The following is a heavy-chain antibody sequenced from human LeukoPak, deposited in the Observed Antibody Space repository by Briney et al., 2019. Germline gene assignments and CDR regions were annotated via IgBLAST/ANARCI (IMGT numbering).Heavy chain of an antibody. CDR3: ARATTSGFDC. Sequence: SETLSLTCTVSDFSISSNYFWGWIRQPPEKGLEWIGSIYHGGSTYYNSSLKSRVTMSVDTSKSQFSLKVTSMTAADTAVYYCARATTSGFDCWGQGTLVTVSS. V-gene: IGHV4-38-2*02. J-gene: IGHJ4*02. CDR1: DFSISSNYF. CDR2: IYHGGST. D-gene: IGHD2/OR15-2a*01.